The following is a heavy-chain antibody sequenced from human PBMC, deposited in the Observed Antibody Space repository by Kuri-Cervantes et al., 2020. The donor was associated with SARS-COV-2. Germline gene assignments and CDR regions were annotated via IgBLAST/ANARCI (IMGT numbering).Heavy chain of an antibody. D-gene: IGHD4-17*01. V-gene: IGHV3-23*01. CDR2: ISGSGGST. Sequence: GGSPRLSCAASGFTFSSYAMSWVRQAPGKGLEWVSAISGSGGSTYYADSVKGRFTISRDNSKNTLYLQMNSLRAEDTAVYYCARNPTYGDYPYWYFDLWGRGTLVTVSS. CDR1: GFTFSSYA. CDR3: ARNPTYGDYPYWYFDL. J-gene: IGHJ2*01.